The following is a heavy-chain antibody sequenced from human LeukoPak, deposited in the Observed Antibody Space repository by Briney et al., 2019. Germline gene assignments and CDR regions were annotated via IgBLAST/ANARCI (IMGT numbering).Heavy chain of an antibody. V-gene: IGHV4-38-2*02. Sequence: SETLSLTCAVSGYSISSNYFWGWIRQPPGKGLEWIGSINHSGSTYYNPSVKSRVTISVDTSKNQFSLKLSSVTAADTALYYCARDVPSGTFDCWGQGTLVTVSS. CDR3: ARDVPSGTFDC. J-gene: IGHJ4*02. D-gene: IGHD1-26*01. CDR2: INHSGST. CDR1: GYSISSNYF.